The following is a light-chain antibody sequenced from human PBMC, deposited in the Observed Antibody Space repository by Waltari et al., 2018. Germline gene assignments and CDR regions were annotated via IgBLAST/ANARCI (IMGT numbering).Light chain of an antibody. V-gene: IGLV1-36*01. CDR3: ATWDDSLNAYV. CDR1: SSNIENNA. Sequence: QSVLTQPPSVSGAPRQRVTISCSGSSSNIENNAVNWYQPLPGRAPKLLIRYDNLLPSGVSARFSASKSGTSASLAISGLQSDDEADYYCATWDDSLNAYVFGSGTKVTVV. CDR2: YDN. J-gene: IGLJ1*01.